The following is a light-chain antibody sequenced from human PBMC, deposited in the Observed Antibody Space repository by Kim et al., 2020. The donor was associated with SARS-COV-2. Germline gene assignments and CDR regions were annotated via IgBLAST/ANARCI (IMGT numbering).Light chain of an antibody. CDR3: QQYNNWPLT. Sequence: VSPGERATLSCRAGQRVSSNLAWYQQKPGQAPRLLIYGASTRATGIPARFSGSGSGTEFTLTISSLQSEDFAVYYCQQYNNWPLTFGGGTKVDIK. J-gene: IGKJ4*01. CDR1: QRVSSN. V-gene: IGKV3-15*01. CDR2: GAS.